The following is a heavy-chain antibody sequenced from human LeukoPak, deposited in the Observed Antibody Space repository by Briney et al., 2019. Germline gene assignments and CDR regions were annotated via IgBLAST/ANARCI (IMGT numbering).Heavy chain of an antibody. V-gene: IGHV1-69*13. D-gene: IGHD2-2*01. CDR2: IIPIFGTA. CDR1: GGTFSSYA. Sequence: AASVKVSCKACGGTFSSYAISWVRQAPGQGLEWMGGIIPIFGTANYAQKFQGRVTITADESTSTAYMELSSLRSEDTAVYYCARLYCSSTSCLWGQGTLVTVYS. CDR3: ARLYCSSTSCL. J-gene: IGHJ4*02.